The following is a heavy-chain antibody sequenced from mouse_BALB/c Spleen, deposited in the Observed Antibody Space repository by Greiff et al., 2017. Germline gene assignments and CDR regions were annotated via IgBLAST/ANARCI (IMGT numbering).Heavy chain of an antibody. CDR1: GFNIKDTY. Sequence: DVHLVESGAELVKPGASVKLSCTASGFNIKDTYMHWVKQRPEQGLEWIGRIDPANGNTKYDPKFQGKATITADTSSNTAYLQLSSLTSEDTAVYYCAPGFAYWGQGTLVTVSA. V-gene: IGHV14-3*02. CDR3: APGFAY. CDR2: IDPANGNT. J-gene: IGHJ3*01.